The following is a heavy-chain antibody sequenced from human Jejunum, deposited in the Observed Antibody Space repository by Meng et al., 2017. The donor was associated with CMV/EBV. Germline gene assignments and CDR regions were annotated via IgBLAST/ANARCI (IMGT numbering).Heavy chain of an antibody. J-gene: IGHJ4*02. CDR1: GGSLSGNY. CDR2: IYDTGAT. D-gene: IGHD6-19*01. V-gene: IGHV4-34*01. Sequence: GGSLSGNYWNWIRQPPGKGLEWLGEIYDTGATNYNPSLKGRVTISMDTSKNQFSLKLASVTAADTATYFCARSRFHGAVAGTFDSWGQGTRVTVSS. CDR3: ARSRFHGAVAGTFDS.